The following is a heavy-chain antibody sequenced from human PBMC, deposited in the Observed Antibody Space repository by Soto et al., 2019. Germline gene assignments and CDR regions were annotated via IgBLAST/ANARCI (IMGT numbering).Heavy chain of an antibody. J-gene: IGHJ4*02. CDR1: GFTFSSYA. CDR3: AKDRAHRVEPFDY. CDR2: ISGSGGST. D-gene: IGHD1-1*01. V-gene: IGHV3-23*01. Sequence: GVSLRLSCAASGFTFSSYAMSWVRQAPGKGLEWVSAISGSGGSTYYADSVKGRFTISRDNSKNTLYLQMNSLRAEDTAVYYCAKDRAHRVEPFDYWGQGTLVTVSS.